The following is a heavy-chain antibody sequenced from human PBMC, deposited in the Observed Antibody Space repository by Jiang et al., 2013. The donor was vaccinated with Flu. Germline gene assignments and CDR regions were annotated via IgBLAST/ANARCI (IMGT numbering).Heavy chain of an antibody. J-gene: IGHJ6*02. CDR1: GGSISSGGYY. CDR3: ARGQVATTYYYYGMDV. V-gene: IGHV4-31*03. D-gene: IGHD5-12*01. Sequence: GPGLVKPSQTLSLTCTVSGGSISSGGYYWSWIRQHPGKGLEWIGYIYYSGSTYYNPSLKSRVTISVDTSKNQFSLKLSSVTAADTAVYYCARGQVATTYYYYGMDVWGQGTTVTVSS. CDR2: IYYSGST.